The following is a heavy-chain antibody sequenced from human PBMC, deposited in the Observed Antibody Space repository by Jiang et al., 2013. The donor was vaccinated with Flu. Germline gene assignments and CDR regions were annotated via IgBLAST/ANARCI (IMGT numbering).Heavy chain of an antibody. CDR1: GFSLSTSGMC. D-gene: IGHD6-19*01. CDR2: IDWDDDK. J-gene: IGHJ4*02. Sequence: KPTQTLTLTCTFSGFSLSTSGMCVSWIRQPPGKALEWLARIDWDDDKYYSTSLKTRLTISKDTSKNQVVLTMTNMDPVDTATYYCARIDVAVAGRGGFDYWGQGTLVTVSS. CDR3: ARIDVAVAGRGGFDY. V-gene: IGHV2-70*11.